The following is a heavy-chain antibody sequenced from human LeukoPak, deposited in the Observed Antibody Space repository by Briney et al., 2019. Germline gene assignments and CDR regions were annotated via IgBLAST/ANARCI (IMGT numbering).Heavy chain of an antibody. Sequence: GGSLRLSCAASGFTFSSYWMTWVRQAPGKGLEWVANIKVDGSEMYYVDSVKGRFTISRDNTKNSLYLQMNSLSAEDTAVYYCARASLCSGGSCYLLDSWGQGILVTVSS. V-gene: IGHV3-7*01. J-gene: IGHJ4*02. CDR1: GFTFSSYW. CDR2: IKVDGSEM. CDR3: ARASLCSGGSCYLLDS. D-gene: IGHD2-15*01.